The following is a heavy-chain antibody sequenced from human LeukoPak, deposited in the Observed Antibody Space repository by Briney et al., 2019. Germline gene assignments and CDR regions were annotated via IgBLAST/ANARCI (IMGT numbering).Heavy chain of an antibody. D-gene: IGHD3-3*01. CDR1: GFTFSSYA. V-gene: IGHV3-23*01. CDR3: AKGAEEYYDFWSGNWFDP. CDR2: ISGSGGST. Sequence: PGGSLRLSCAASGFTFSSYAMSWARQAPGKGLEWVSAISGSGGSTYYADSVKGRFTISRDNSKNTLYLQMNSLRAEDTAVYYFAKGAEEYYDFWSGNWFDPWGQGTLVTVSS. J-gene: IGHJ5*02.